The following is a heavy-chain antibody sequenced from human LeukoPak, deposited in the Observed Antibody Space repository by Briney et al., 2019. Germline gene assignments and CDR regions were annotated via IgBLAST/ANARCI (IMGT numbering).Heavy chain of an antibody. V-gene: IGHV3-23*01. CDR1: GFTFSGYA. D-gene: IGHD2-15*01. CDR2: ISGSGDYT. J-gene: IGHJ4*02. Sequence: GGSLRLSCAVSGFTFSGYAMSWVRQAPGKGLEWVSTISGSGDYTYYADSVKGRVRISRDHSKNPLRLQMKSLRAEDTAVYYCAKTLFDCSGGSCYEAYFDDRRQRTLATVSS. CDR3: AKTLFDCSGGSCYEAYFDD.